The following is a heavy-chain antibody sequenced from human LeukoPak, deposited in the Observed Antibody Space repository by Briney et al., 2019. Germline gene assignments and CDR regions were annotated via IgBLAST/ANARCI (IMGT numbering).Heavy chain of an antibody. V-gene: IGHV5-51*01. J-gene: IGHJ6*02. CDR3: ARLERLPVALVPPYYYGMDV. D-gene: IGHD6-19*01. CDR1: GYSFTSYW. Sequence: GESLKISCKGSGYSFTSYWIGWVRQMPGKGLEWMGIIYPGDSDTRYSPSFQGQVTISADKSISTAYLQWSSLKASDTAMYYCARLERLPVALVPPYYYGMDVWGQGTTVTVSS. CDR2: IYPGDSDT.